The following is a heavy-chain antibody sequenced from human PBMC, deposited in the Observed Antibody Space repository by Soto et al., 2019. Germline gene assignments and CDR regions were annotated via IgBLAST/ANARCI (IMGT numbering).Heavy chain of an antibody. CDR1: GDSINNTYW. V-gene: IGHV4-4*02. D-gene: IGHD2-2*01. Sequence: QVQLQQSGPGLVKPSGTLSLTCFVSGDSINNTYWWSWVRQAPEKGLEWIGEIYYTGGRSYMPSPRGRITLSVDTSKNQFSLKLTSVTAADTAVYYCARAVYCTTANCWDDFHYYNIDVWGQGTAVTVSS. J-gene: IGHJ6*02. CDR3: ARAVYCTTANCWDDFHYYNIDV. CDR2: IYYTGGR.